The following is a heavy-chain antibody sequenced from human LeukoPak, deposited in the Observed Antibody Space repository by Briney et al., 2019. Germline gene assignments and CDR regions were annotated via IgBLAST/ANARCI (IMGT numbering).Heavy chain of an antibody. J-gene: IGHJ4*02. D-gene: IGHD6-6*01. Sequence: PGGSLRLSCAASGFTFSSYGMHWVRQAPGKGLEWVAFIRYDGSNKYYADSVKGRFTISRDNSKNTLYLQMNSLRAEDTAVYYCAKRLEYSSSPNFDYWGQGTLVTVSS. CDR1: GFTFSSYG. V-gene: IGHV3-30*02. CDR2: IRYDGSNK. CDR3: AKRLEYSSSPNFDY.